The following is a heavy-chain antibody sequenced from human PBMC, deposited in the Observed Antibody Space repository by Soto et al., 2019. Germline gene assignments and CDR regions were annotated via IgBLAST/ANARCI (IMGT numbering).Heavy chain of an antibody. Sequence: EVQVVESGGGLVKPGGSLRLSCTFTFSMYSMNWVRQAPGKGLEWVASISSGSAYIKYAESVKGRFTISRDNAKNSLHLQMSSLRAEDTAIYHCARDKGGSYDSWFDPWGQGTLVTVSS. CDR3: ARDKGGSYDSWFDP. D-gene: IGHD1-26*01. CDR1: TFSMYS. J-gene: IGHJ5*02. CDR2: ISSGSAYI. V-gene: IGHV3-21*06.